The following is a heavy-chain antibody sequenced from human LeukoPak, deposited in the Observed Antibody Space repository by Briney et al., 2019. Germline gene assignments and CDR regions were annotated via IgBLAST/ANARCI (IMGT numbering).Heavy chain of an antibody. CDR2: TSSSGNTI. D-gene: IGHD4-17*01. CDR1: GFTFSTYS. J-gene: IGHJ4*02. Sequence: GGSLRLSCVASGFTFSTYSMNWVRQAPGKGLEWVSYTSSSGNTIYYAVSVKGRFTISRDNSKDTVYLQMNSLRAEDTAVYYCAKVDYGDKAPLDYWGQGTLVTVSS. CDR3: AKVDYGDKAPLDY. V-gene: IGHV3-48*01.